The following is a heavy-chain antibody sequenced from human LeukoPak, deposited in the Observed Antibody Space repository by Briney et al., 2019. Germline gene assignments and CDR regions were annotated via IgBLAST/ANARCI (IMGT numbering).Heavy chain of an antibody. CDR2: IYPGDSDT. D-gene: IGHD1-26*01. V-gene: IGHV5-51*01. CDR1: GYSFTSYW. J-gene: IGHJ5*02. Sequence: GESLRISCKGSGYSFTSYWISWVRQMPGKGLEWMGIIYPGDSDTKYTAAFQGQVTISLDKSISTAYLQWNSLKASDTAVYYCARHNRPGGSYSGSWFDPWGQGTLVTVSS. CDR3: ARHNRPGGSYSGSWFDP.